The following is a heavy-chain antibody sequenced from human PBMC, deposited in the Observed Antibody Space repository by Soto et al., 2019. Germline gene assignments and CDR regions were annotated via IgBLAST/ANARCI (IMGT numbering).Heavy chain of an antibody. Sequence: SETLSLTCTVSGGSISSYYWSWIRQPAGKGLEWIGRIYTSGSTNYNPSLKSRVTMSVDTSKNQFSLKLSSVTAADTAVYYCARGGSLGYRSGGSCSYYYGMDVWGQGTTVTVSS. CDR2: IYTSGST. J-gene: IGHJ6*02. D-gene: IGHD2-15*01. V-gene: IGHV4-4*07. CDR1: GGSISSYY. CDR3: ARGGSLGYRSGGSCSYYYGMDV.